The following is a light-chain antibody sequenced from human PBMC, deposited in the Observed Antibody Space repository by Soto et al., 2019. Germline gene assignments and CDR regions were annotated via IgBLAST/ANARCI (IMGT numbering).Light chain of an antibody. J-gene: IGKJ1*01. CDR3: QQYGRSGT. Sequence: EIVLTQSPCTLSLSPGERATRSCRASQSVSNNYLAWYQQKPGQAPRLLIYGASNRATGIPDRFSGSGSGTDFTLTISRLEPEDFAVYYCQQYGRSGTFGQGTKVDIK. V-gene: IGKV3-20*01. CDR2: GAS. CDR1: QSVSNNY.